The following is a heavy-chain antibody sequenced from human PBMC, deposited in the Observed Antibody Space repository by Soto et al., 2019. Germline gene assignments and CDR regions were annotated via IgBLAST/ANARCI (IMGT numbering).Heavy chain of an antibody. CDR3: AKGPKQWPISYYFDY. CDR2: ISYDGSNK. Sequence: GALRLSCAASGFTFSSYGMHWVRQAPGKGLEWVAVISYDGSNKYYADSVKGRFTISRDNSKNTLYLQMNSLRAEDTAVYYCAKGPKQWPISYYFDYWGQGTLVTVSS. V-gene: IGHV3-30*18. D-gene: IGHD6-19*01. J-gene: IGHJ4*02. CDR1: GFTFSSYG.